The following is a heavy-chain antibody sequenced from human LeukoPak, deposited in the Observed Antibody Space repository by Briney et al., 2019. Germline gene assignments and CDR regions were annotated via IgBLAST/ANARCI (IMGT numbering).Heavy chain of an antibody. CDR1: SGSISCGACC. D-gene: IGHD5-12*01. CDR3: ARASYSGYPPYYYGLDV. Sequence: SETLSLTCAVSSGSISCGACCWSWIRQPPGKGLEWIVYVYHNGTTYYNPSFKSRVTISVDRSKHQFSLWLKSVTAADTAVYYCARASYSGYPPYYYGLDVWGKGTTVTVSS. CDR2: VYHNGTT. J-gene: IGHJ6*04. V-gene: IGHV4-30-2*01.